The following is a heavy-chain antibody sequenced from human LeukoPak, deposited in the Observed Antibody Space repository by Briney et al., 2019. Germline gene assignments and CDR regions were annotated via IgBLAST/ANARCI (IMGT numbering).Heavy chain of an antibody. V-gene: IGHV3-15*01. Sequence: GGSLRLSCAASGFTFTNAWMSWVRQAPGKGLEWVGRVKSKTDGGTTDYAAPVNGRFTISRDDSINTLYLQMNSLKTEDTAVYYCTRGAGGNWGQGALVTVSS. J-gene: IGHJ4*02. CDR3: TRGAGGN. CDR2: VKSKTDGGTT. CDR1: GFTFTNAW. D-gene: IGHD1-26*01.